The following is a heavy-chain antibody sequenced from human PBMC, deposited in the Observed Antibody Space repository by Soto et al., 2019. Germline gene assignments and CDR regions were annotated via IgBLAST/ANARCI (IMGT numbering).Heavy chain of an antibody. CDR1: GGTFSSYA. D-gene: IGHD2-8*01. CDR2: IIPIFGTA. J-gene: IGHJ5*02. V-gene: IGHV1-69*13. CDR3: SRDGYFLIMVNPRGVFYT. Sequence: SVKVSCKASGGTFSSYAISWVRQAPGQGLEWMGGIIPIFGTANYAQKFQGRVTITADESTSTAYMELSSLRSEDTAVYYCSRDGYFLIMVNPRGVFYTRAQRTLVTVSA.